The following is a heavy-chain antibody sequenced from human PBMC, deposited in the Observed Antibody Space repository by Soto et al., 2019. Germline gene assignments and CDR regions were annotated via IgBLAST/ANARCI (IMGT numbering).Heavy chain of an antibody. V-gene: IGHV4-59*01. CDR2: IYYSGST. J-gene: IGHJ4*02. Sequence: SETLSLTCTVSGGSISSYYWSWIRQPPGKGLEWIGYIYYSGSTNYNPSLKSRVTISVDTSKNQFSLKLSSLTAADTAVYYCAREYSSSSLGYWGQGTLVTVSS. D-gene: IGHD6-6*01. CDR1: GGSISSYY. CDR3: AREYSSSSLGY.